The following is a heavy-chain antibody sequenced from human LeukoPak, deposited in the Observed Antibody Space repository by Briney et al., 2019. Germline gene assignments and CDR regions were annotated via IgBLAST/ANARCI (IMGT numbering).Heavy chain of an antibody. V-gene: IGHV4-34*01. J-gene: IGHJ4*02. CDR1: GGSFSGYY. Sequence: SETLSLTCAVYGGSFSGYYWSWIRQPPGKGLEWIGEINHSGSTNYNPSLKSRVTISVDTSKNRFSLKLSSVTAADTAVYYCARPYGSGSYYNAVVSLDYWGQGTLVTVSS. CDR2: INHSGST. D-gene: IGHD3-10*01. CDR3: ARPYGSGSYYNAVVSLDY.